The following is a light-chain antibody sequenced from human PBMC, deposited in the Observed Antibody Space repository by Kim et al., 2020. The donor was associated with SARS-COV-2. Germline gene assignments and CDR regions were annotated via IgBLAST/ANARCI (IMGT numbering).Light chain of an antibody. V-gene: IGLV3-21*04. CDR1: SIGSKS. Sequence: SYELTQPPSVSVVPGKTARIPCGGTSIGSKSVHWYQRKPGQAPVLVISYDSVRPSGIPERFSGSNSGNTATVTISRVEAGDEADYYCQVWDSSDDHRVVFGGGTKLTVL. CDR2: YDS. CDR3: QVWDSSDDHRVV. J-gene: IGLJ2*01.